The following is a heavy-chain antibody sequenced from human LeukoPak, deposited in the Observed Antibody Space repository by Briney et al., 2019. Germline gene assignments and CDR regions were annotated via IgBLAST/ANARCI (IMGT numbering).Heavy chain of an antibody. J-gene: IGHJ4*02. CDR1: GFNFHYYN. CDR2: TDKEGTGT. V-gene: IGHV3-7*01. Sequence: PGGSLGLSCATSGFNFHYYNMSWVRQAPGKGLEWLATTDKEGTGTEHTDSVRGRFTISRDNAKNSIYLHMSSLSADDTAVYFCVTEFWDRFDYWGQGILVTVSS. D-gene: IGHD3-16*01. CDR3: VTEFWDRFDY.